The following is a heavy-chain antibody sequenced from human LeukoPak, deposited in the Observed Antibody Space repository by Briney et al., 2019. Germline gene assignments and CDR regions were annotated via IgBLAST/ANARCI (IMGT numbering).Heavy chain of an antibody. D-gene: IGHD3-22*01. Sequence: PGGSLRLSCAASGFTFSSYAMSWVRQAPGKGLEWVSAISGSGGSTYYADSVKGRFTISRDNSKNTLYLQMNSLRAEDTAVYYCAKGGGEDSSGYYYRPPPKNFDYWGQGTLVTVSS. CDR2: ISGSGGST. CDR3: AKGGGEDSSGYYYRPPPKNFDY. J-gene: IGHJ4*02. V-gene: IGHV3-23*01. CDR1: GFTFSSYA.